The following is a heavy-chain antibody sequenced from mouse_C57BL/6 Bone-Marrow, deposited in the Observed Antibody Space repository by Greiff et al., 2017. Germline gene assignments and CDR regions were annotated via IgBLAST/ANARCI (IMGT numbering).Heavy chain of an antibody. CDR1: GYTFTSYW. CDR2: IDPSDSYT. CDR3: ALITTVVAFGY. D-gene: IGHD1-1*01. V-gene: IGHV1-59*01. J-gene: IGHJ2*01. Sequence: QVKLQQPGAELVRPGTSVKLSCKASGYTFTSYWMHWVKQRPGQGLEWIGVIDPSDSYTNYNQKSKGKATLTVDTYSSTAYMQLSSLTSEDSAVYYCALITTVVAFGYWGQGTTLTVSS.